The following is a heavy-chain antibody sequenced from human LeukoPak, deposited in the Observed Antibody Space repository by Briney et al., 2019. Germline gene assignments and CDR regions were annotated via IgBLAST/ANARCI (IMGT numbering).Heavy chain of an antibody. J-gene: IGHJ4*02. Sequence: GRSLRLSCAASGCSFSSYGRHWVRQAPGKGLEWVAVISYDGSNKYYADPVKGRFTISRDNSKNTLYLQMNSLRAEDTAVYYCVLGGYFDYWGQGTLVTVSS. V-gene: IGHV3-30*03. CDR2: ISYDGSNK. CDR1: GCSFSSYG. CDR3: VLGGYFDY. D-gene: IGHD2-15*01.